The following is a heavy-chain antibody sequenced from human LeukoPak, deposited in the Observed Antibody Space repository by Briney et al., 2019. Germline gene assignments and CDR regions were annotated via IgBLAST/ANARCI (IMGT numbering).Heavy chain of an antibody. CDR2: INHSGST. Sequence: SETLSLTCAVYGGSFSGYYCSWIRQPPGKGLEWIGEINHSGSTNYNPSLKSRVTISVDTSKNQFSLKLSSVTAADTAVYYCARPHRAYSSSSPFDYWGQGTLVTVSS. CDR1: GGSFSGYY. CDR3: ARPHRAYSSSSPFDY. D-gene: IGHD6-6*01. V-gene: IGHV4-34*01. J-gene: IGHJ4*02.